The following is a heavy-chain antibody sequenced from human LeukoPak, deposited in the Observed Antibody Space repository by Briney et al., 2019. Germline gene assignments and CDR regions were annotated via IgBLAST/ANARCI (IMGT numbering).Heavy chain of an antibody. D-gene: IGHD3-3*01. CDR1: GYTFTGYY. CDR3: ARDPRKYDFWSGSFGYYFDY. Sequence: GSLKVSCKASGYTFTGYYMHCVRQAPGQRGEWMGWINPNSGGTNSTQKFQGTLTMTRDTSIRTAYMELSRLRSDDTAVYYCARDPRKYDFWSGSFGYYFDYWGQGTLVTVSS. J-gene: IGHJ4*02. CDR2: INPNSGGT. V-gene: IGHV1-2*02.